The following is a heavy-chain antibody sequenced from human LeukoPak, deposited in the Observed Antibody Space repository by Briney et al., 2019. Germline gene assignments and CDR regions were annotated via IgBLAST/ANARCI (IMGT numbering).Heavy chain of an antibody. CDR1: GFSFTNYA. V-gene: IGHV3-23*01. Sequence: GGSLRLSCAASGFSFTNYAMTWVRQAPGKGLEWVSAISGSVGSTSYADGVRGRFTVSRDNSKNTLYLQMNSLRAEDTAVYYCARDYYASGSFSSIDYWGQGTLVTVSS. CDR2: ISGSVGST. D-gene: IGHD3-10*01. CDR3: ARDYYASGSFSSIDY. J-gene: IGHJ4*02.